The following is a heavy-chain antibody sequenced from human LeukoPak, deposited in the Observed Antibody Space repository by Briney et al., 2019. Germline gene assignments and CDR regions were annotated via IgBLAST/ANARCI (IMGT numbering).Heavy chain of an antibody. V-gene: IGHV7-4-1*02. CDR1: GYSFTTYP. CDR3: ARAISYYYGSGSNY. D-gene: IGHD3-10*01. J-gene: IGHJ4*02. Sequence: ASVKVSCKASGYSFTTYPINWVRQAPGQGLEWMGWINTNTGDPMYAQGFTERFVFSLDTSVSSAYLQISSLKADDTAVYYCARAISYYYGSGSNYWGQGTLVTVSS. CDR2: INTNTGDP.